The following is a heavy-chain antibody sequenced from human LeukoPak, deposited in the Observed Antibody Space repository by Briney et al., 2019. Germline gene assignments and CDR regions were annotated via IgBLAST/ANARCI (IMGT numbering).Heavy chain of an antibody. Sequence: GASVKVSCKASGYTFTSYGISWVRQAPGQGLEWMGWISAYNGNTNYAQKLQGRVTMTTDTSTSTAYMELRSLRSDDTAVYYCARYRYSSSWYTNIHYYYGMDVWGQGTTVTVSS. D-gene: IGHD6-13*01. CDR2: ISAYNGNT. V-gene: IGHV1-18*01. CDR1: GYTFTSYG. J-gene: IGHJ6*02. CDR3: ARYRYSSSWYTNIHYYYGMDV.